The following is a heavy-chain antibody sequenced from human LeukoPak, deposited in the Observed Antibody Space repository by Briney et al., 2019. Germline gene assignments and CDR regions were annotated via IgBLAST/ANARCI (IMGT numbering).Heavy chain of an antibody. CDR3: ARDKHVECSSTSCYAGEYYYYGMDV. J-gene: IGHJ6*02. CDR2: ISSSGSTI. V-gene: IGHV3-48*03. CDR1: GFTFSSYE. D-gene: IGHD2-2*01. Sequence: GGSLRPSCAASGFTFSSYEMNWVRQAPGKGLEWVSYISSSGSTIYYADSVKGRFTISRDNAKNSLYLQMNSLRAEDTAVYYCARDKHVECSSTSCYAGEYYYYGMDVWGQGTTVTVSS.